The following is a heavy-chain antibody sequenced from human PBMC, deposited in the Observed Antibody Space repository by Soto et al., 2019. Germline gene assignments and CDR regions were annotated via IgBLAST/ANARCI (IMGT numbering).Heavy chain of an antibody. V-gene: IGHV3-30*18. J-gene: IGHJ6*02. CDR1: GFTFSSYG. CDR2: ISYDGSNK. CDR3: AKTTLGTSYYYYGMDV. Sequence: GGSLRLSCAASGFTFSSYGMHWVRQAPGKGLEWVAVISYDGSNKYYADSVKGRFTISRDNSKNTLYLQMNSLRAEDTAVYYCAKTTLGTSYYYYGMDVWGQGTTVTVSS. D-gene: IGHD4-17*01.